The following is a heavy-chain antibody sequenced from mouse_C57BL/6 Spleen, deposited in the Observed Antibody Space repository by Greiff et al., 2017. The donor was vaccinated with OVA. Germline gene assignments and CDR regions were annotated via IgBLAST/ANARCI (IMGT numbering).Heavy chain of an antibody. D-gene: IGHD2-3*01. CDR1: GFTFSDYG. CDR2: ISNLAYSI. J-gene: IGHJ3*01. Sequence: EVQRVESGGGLVQPGGSLKLSCAASGFTFSDYGMAWVRQAPRKGPEWVAFISNLAYSIYYADTVTGRFTISRENAKNTLYLEMSSLRSEDTAMYYCARPLYDGYYLFAYWGQGTLVTVSA. CDR3: ARPLYDGYYLFAY. V-gene: IGHV5-15*01.